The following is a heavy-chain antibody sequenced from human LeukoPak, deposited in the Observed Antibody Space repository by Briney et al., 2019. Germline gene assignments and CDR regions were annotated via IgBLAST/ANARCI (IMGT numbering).Heavy chain of an antibody. D-gene: IGHD4/OR15-4a*01. V-gene: IGHV1-69*06. CDR1: GGTFSSYA. CDR3: AVTMSSNWFDP. Sequence: GASVKVCSKASGGTFSSYAISWVRQAPGQGLEWMGGIIPIFGTANYAQKFQGRVTITPDKSTSTAYMELSSVRSEDTGVYYCAVTMSSNWFDPWGQGTLVTVCS. J-gene: IGHJ5*02. CDR2: IIPIFGTA.